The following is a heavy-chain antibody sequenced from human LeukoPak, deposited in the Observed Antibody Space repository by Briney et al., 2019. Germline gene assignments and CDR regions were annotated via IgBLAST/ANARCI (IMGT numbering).Heavy chain of an antibody. CDR3: AKLLGSWYYFDY. V-gene: IGHV3-23*01. CDR1: GFTFDDYD. D-gene: IGHD6-13*01. J-gene: IGHJ4*02. Sequence: GGSLRLSCAATGFTFDDYDISWVRQAPGKGLEWDSAISGSGGSTYYADSVKGRFTISRDNSKNTLYLQMNSLRAEDTAVYYCAKLLGSWYYFDYWGQGTLVTVSS. CDR2: ISGSGGST.